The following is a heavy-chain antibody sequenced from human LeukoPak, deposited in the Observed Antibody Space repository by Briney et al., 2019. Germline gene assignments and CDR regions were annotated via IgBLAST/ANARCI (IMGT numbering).Heavy chain of an antibody. CDR2: VYYSGST. CDR1: GGSMSSHY. D-gene: IGHD3-22*01. Sequence: KPSETLSLTCTVSGGSMSSHYWSWIRQPPGKGLEWIGYVYYSGSTNYNPSLKNRVTISVDRSKNQFSLKLNSVTAADTAVYYCAKHLTNAYYDMIWFDPWGRGTLVTVSS. J-gene: IGHJ5*02. CDR3: AKHLTNAYYDMIWFDP. V-gene: IGHV4-59*11.